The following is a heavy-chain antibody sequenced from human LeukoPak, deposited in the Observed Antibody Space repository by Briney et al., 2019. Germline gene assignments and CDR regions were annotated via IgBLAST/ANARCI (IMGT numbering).Heavy chain of an antibody. CDR3: ARTVRGDPDASDI. J-gene: IGHJ3*02. Sequence: GRSLRLSCAASGFTFSSYAMHWVRQAPGKGLEWVAVISYDGSNKYYADSVKGRFTISRDNAKNSLYLQMNSLKAEDTAVYYCARTVRGDPDASDIWGQGTMVTVSS. V-gene: IGHV3-30-3*01. CDR2: ISYDGSNK. D-gene: IGHD3-10*01. CDR1: GFTFSSYA.